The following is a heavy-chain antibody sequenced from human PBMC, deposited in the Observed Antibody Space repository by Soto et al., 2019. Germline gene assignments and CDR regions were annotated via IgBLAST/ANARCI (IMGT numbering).Heavy chain of an antibody. J-gene: IGHJ3*02. CDR1: GFTCSSYD. D-gene: IGHD2-8*02. Sequence: GSLRLSCAVSGFTCSSYDMSWVRQAPGKGLEWVSTVLVAGSTHYPDSVKGRFTISRDNSKNTLFLQVNSLTAGDTAVYYCAKGTATGGGAFDICGQGTMVTVSS. CDR2: VLVAGST. V-gene: IGHV3-23*01. CDR3: AKGTATGGGAFDI.